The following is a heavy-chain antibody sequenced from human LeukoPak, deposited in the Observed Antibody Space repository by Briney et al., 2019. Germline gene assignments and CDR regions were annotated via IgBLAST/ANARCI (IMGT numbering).Heavy chain of an antibody. CDR1: GYTFTGYY. CDR2: ITPNSGDT. V-gene: IGHV1-2*02. CDR3: TRAKRVIFDY. D-gene: IGHD1-1*01. J-gene: IGHJ4*02. Sequence: ASVKVSCKASGYTFTGYYLHWVRQAPGQGLEWMGWITPNSGDTKYAQKFQGRVTMTRDTSINTAYMELSSLRSDDTAVYYCTRAKRVIFDYWGQGTLVTVSS.